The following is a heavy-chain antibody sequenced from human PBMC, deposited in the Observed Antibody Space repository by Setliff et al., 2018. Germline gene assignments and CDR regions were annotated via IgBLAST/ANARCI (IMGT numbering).Heavy chain of an antibody. V-gene: IGHV1-8*02. CDR2: MNPNSGNT. D-gene: IGHD2-8*01. CDR3: ARAMDCTNGVCYYYYGMDV. Sequence: ASVKVSCKASGYTFTSYDINWVRQATGQGLEWMGWMNPNSGNTGYAQKFQGRVTMTRNTSISTAYMELSSLRSEDTAVYYCARAMDCTNGVCYYYYGMDVWGQGTTGTV. J-gene: IGHJ6*02. CDR1: GYTFTSYD.